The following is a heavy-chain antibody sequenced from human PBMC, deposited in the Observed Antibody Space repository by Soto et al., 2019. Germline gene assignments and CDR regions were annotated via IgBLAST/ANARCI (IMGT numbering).Heavy chain of an antibody. V-gene: IGHV2-26*01. CDR3: ARIMSEYPGKSDSD. J-gene: IGHJ4*02. D-gene: IGHD2-21*02. Sequence: QVTLKQSGPVLVKPTETLTMTCTVSGFSLSNARMGVSWIRQPPGKALEWLAHIFSNDEKSYSTSPKSRLTISNDTSKSQVVLTMANMDPVDTATYYCARIMSEYPGKSDSDWGQGTLVTVSS. CDR1: GFSLSNARMG. CDR2: IFSNDEK.